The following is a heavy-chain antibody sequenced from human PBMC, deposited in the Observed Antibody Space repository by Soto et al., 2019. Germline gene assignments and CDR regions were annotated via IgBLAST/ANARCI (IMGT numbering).Heavy chain of an antibody. J-gene: IGHJ4*02. CDR3: GGPKRYAERLPALDY. V-gene: IGHV5-10-1*01. D-gene: IGHD1-1*01. CDR2: IDPSDSYT. CDR1: GYNFPYYW. Sequence: GESLKISCEGSGYNFPYYWITWVRQMPGKGLEWMGTIDPSDSYTNYSPSFQGHVTLSADKSISTAYLQWSSLKASDTAMYYCGGPKRYAERLPALDYWGKGPRVTVPS.